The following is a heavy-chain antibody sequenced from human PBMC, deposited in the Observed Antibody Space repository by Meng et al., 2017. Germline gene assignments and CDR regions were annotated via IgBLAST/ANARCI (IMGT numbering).Heavy chain of an antibody. CDR3: ARSERYVLGFDY. J-gene: IGHJ4*02. V-gene: IGHV1-2*06. CDR1: GYTLTGYH. Sequence: VQLVQSGVEGKKPGASVKVSCKASGYTLTGYHMHWVRQAPGQGLEWMGRINPNSGGTNYAQKFQGRVTMTRDTSISTAYMELSRLRSDDTAVYYCARSERYVLGFDYWGQGTLVTVSS. CDR2: INPNSGGT. D-gene: IGHD3-16*01.